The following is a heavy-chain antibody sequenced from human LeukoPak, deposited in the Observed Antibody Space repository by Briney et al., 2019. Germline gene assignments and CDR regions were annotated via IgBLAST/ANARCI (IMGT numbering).Heavy chain of an antibody. CDR2: ISSSSSYI. Sequence: PGGSLRLSCAASGLTFSSYSMNWVRQAPGKGLEWVSSISSSSSYIYYADSVKGRFTISRDNAKNSLYLQMNSLRAEDAAVYYCARDPLLSPGVWGQGTTVTVSS. V-gene: IGHV3-21*01. J-gene: IGHJ6*02. D-gene: IGHD2-15*01. CDR3: ARDPLLSPGV. CDR1: GLTFSSYS.